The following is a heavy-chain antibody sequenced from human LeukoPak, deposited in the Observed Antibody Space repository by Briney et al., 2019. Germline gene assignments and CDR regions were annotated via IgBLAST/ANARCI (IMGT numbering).Heavy chain of an antibody. Sequence: SETLSLTCTVSGGSISSYYWSWIRQPPGKGLEWIGYIYYSGSTNYNPSLKSRVTISVDTSKNQFSLKLNSVTAADTAVYYCARDMEGGSYGPLYWGQGTLVTVSS. CDR2: IYYSGST. J-gene: IGHJ4*02. CDR3: ARDMEGGSYGPLY. CDR1: GGSISSYY. V-gene: IGHV4-59*12. D-gene: IGHD1-26*01.